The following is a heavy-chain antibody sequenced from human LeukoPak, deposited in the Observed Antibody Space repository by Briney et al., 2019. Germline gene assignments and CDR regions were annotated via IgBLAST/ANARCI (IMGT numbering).Heavy chain of an antibody. J-gene: IGHJ4*02. CDR3: ARVRQIGPIDY. V-gene: IGHV3-74*01. CDR1: GFTFSSYW. Sequence: GGSLRLSCATSGFTFSSYWMHWVRQAPGKGLVWVSRSNSDGSTTNYADSVKGRFTMSRDNAKNTLYLQMNSLRVEDTAVYFCARVRQIGPIDYWGQGTLVTVSS. CDR2: SNSDGSTT. D-gene: IGHD3-10*01.